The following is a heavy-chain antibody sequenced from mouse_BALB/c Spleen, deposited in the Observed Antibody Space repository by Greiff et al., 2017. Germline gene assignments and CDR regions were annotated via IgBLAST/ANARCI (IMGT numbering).Heavy chain of an antibody. CDR2: IDPANGNT. V-gene: IGHV14-3*02. D-gene: IGHD1-3*01. Sequence: EVQLQQSGAELVKPGASVKLSCTASGFNITDSYMHWVKQRPEQGLEWIGRIDPANGNTKYDPKFQGKATITADTSSNTAYLQLSSLTSEDTAVYYCARTRDNYCFAYWGQGTLVTVSA. CDR3: ARTRDNYCFAY. J-gene: IGHJ3*01. CDR1: GFNITDSY.